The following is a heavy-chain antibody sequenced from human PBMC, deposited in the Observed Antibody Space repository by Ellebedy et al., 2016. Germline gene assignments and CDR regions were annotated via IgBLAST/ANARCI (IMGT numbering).Heavy chain of an antibody. CDR3: ATHLPSHEWDPLRHH. Sequence: ASVKVSCXVSGDTLTEFSVHWVRQTPGRGLEWMGGFDPEDGVTLFAQKFQGRVTMTEDTSTDTAYMELSSLRSEDTAVYYCATHLPSHEWDPLRHHWGQGTLVTVSS. J-gene: IGHJ5*02. D-gene: IGHD1-26*01. CDR2: FDPEDGVT. V-gene: IGHV1-24*01. CDR1: GDTLTEFS.